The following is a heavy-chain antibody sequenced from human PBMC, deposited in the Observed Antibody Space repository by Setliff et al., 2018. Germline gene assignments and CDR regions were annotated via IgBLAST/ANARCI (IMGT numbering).Heavy chain of an antibody. V-gene: IGHV3-48*01. CDR1: GFTFSSYS. CDR2: ISSSSSTI. CDR3: AKAPSTIFGMLNWFGP. Sequence: PGGSLRLSCAASGFTFSSYSMNWVRQAPGKGLEWVSYISSSSSTIYYADSVKSRFTISRDNSKNTLYLQMNSLRAEDTAVYYCAKAPSTIFGMLNWFGPWGQGTLVTVSS. J-gene: IGHJ5*02. D-gene: IGHD3-3*01.